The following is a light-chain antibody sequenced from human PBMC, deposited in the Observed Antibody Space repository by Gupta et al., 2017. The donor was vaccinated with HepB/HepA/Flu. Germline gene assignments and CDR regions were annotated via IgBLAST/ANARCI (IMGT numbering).Light chain of an antibody. CDR2: ESS. CDR3: QQDGGAPLT. J-gene: IGKJ4*01. V-gene: IGKV3-20*01. Sequence: ETVLTQSPGTLSLFPGERATLSCRASQSVISNYLAWYQQIPGQVPRFLIYESSRRGTGIPDRFSGSGSGRDFTLTISSLEPEDSAVYFCQQDGGAPLTFGRGTKVEIK. CDR1: QSVISNY.